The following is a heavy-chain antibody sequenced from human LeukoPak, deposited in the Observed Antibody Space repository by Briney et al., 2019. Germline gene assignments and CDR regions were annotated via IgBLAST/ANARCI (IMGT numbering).Heavy chain of an antibody. D-gene: IGHD1-26*01. CDR1: GFTFSSYA. J-gene: IGHJ3*02. Sequence: PGGSLRLSCAASGFTFSSYAMHWVRQAPGKGLEWVAVISYDGSNKYYADSAKGRFTISRDNSKNTLYLQMNSLRAEDTAVYYCARDPMGATEGSDAFDIRGQGTMVTVSS. V-gene: IGHV3-30*04. CDR2: ISYDGSNK. CDR3: ARDPMGATEGSDAFDI.